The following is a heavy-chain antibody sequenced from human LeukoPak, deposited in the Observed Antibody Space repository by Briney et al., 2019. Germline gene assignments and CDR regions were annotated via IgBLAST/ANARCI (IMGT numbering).Heavy chain of an antibody. CDR1: GYTFTRYY. J-gene: IGHJ4*02. V-gene: IGHV1-46*01. Sequence: ASVKVSCKASGYTFTRYYMHGVRQAPGHGLEGMGIINPSGCSTSYAQKFQGRVTMTRDTSTSTVYMELSSLRSEDTAVYYCARTRLSYPGSEYYFDYWGQGTLVTVSS. D-gene: IGHD1-26*01. CDR2: INPSGCST. CDR3: ARTRLSYPGSEYYFDY.